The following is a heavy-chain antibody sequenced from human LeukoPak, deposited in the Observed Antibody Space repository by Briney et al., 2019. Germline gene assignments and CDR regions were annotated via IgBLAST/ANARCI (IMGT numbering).Heavy chain of an antibody. J-gene: IGHJ4*02. D-gene: IGHD6-13*01. V-gene: IGHV4-4*07. CDR3: ARYSSSWYPGYFDY. Sequence: PSETLSLTCTVSGGSISSYYWSWIRQPAGKGLEWIGRIYTSGSTNYNPSLKSRVTISVDTSKNQFSLKLSSVTAADTAVYYCARYSSSWYPGYFDYWGQGTLVTVSS. CDR2: IYTSGST. CDR1: GGSISSYY.